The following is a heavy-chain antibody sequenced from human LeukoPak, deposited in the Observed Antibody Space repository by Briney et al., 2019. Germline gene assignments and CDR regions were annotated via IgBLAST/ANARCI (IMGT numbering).Heavy chain of an antibody. V-gene: IGHV3-23*01. CDR3: AKPPYSYSGSEYYYYYYMDV. CDR1: GFTFSNYG. CDR2: ISGSGSST. J-gene: IGHJ6*03. Sequence: PGGSLRLSCAVSGFTFSNYGMSWVRQAPGKGLEWVSAISGSGSSTYYADSVRGRFTISRDNPKNTLYLQMNSLRAEDTAVYYCAKPPYSYSGSEYYYYYYMDVWGKGTTVTISS. D-gene: IGHD5-12*01.